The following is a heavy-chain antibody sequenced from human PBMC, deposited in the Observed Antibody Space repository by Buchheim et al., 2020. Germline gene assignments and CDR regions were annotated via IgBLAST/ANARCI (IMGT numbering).Heavy chain of an antibody. J-gene: IGHJ4*02. CDR2: IYPGDSKT. D-gene: IGHD1-26*01. V-gene: IGHV5-51*01. CDR1: GYIFTSYW. Sequence: VQLVQSGAEVKKPGESLNISCKGSGYIFTSYWIGWVRQMPGKGLEWMGIIYPGDSKTKYSPSFQGQVTISADKSFNTAYPQWSSLRASDTALYYCARGRFNSGERVYFFDSWGQGTL. CDR3: ARGRFNSGERVYFFDS.